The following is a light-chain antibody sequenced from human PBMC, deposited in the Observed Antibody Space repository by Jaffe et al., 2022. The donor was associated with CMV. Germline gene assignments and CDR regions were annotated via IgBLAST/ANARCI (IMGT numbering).Light chain of an antibody. CDR3: QVWDSFSDHVV. Sequence: SYVLTQSPSVSVAPGKTARITCEGNNIGSKSVHWYQQKPGQAPVLVIYYERDRPSGIPERFSGSNSGNTATLTISRVEAGDEADYYCQVWDSFSDHVVFGGGTKLTVL. J-gene: IGLJ2*01. V-gene: IGLV3-21*04. CDR1: NIGSKS. CDR2: YER.